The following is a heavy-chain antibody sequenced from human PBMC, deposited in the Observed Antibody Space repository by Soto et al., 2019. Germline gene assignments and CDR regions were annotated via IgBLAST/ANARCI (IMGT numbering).Heavy chain of an antibody. CDR2: ISAYNGNT. D-gene: IGHD5-12*01. V-gene: IGHV1-18*04. J-gene: IGHJ3*02. CDR3: ARERASGYDVPDAFDI. Sequence: QVQLVQPGAEVKKPGASVKVSCKASGYTFTSYGISWVRQAPGQGLEWMGWISAYNGNTNYAQKLQGRVTMTTDTSTSTGYMELRSLRSDDTAVYYCARERASGYDVPDAFDIWGQGTMVTVSS. CDR1: GYTFTSYG.